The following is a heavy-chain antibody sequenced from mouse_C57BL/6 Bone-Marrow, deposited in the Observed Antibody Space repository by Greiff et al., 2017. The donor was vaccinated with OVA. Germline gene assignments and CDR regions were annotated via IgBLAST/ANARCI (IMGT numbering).Heavy chain of an antibody. CDR2: IYPGDGDT. V-gene: IGHV1-82*01. Sequence: QVQLQQSGPELVKPGASVKISCKASGYAFSSSWMNWVKQRPGKGLEWIGRIYPGDGDTNYNGKFKGKATLTADKSSSTAYMQLSSLTSEDSAVYFCARGARLLGPLDYWGQGTTLTGSS. CDR3: ARGARLLGPLDY. J-gene: IGHJ2*01. D-gene: IGHD2-3*01. CDR1: GYAFSSSW.